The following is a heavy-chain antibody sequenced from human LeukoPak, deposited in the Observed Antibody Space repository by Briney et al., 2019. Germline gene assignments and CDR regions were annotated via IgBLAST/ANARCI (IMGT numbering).Heavy chain of an antibody. V-gene: IGHV3-21*04. D-gene: IGHD3-10*01. CDR1: GFTFSSYS. CDR2: ISSSSSYI. J-gene: IGHJ6*03. CDR3: AKGSAVRGVQNYYYYMDA. Sequence: GGSLRLSCAASGFTFSSYSMNWVRQAPGKGLEWVSSISSSSSYIYYADSVKGRFTISRDNSKNTLYLQMNSLRAEDTAVYYCAKGSAVRGVQNYYYYMDAWGKGTTVTISS.